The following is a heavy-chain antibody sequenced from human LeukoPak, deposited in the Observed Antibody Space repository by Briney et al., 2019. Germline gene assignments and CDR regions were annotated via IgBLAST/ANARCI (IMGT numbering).Heavy chain of an antibody. CDR2: ISGSGGST. CDR1: GFTFSSYA. D-gene: IGHD6-19*01. Sequence: GGSLRLSCAASGFTFSSYAMSWVRQAPGKGLEWVSAISGSGGSTYYADSVKGRFTISRDNSKNTLYLQMNSLRPEDTAVYYCARDRRAVAVYFDYWGQGTLVTVSS. CDR3: ARDRRAVAVYFDY. J-gene: IGHJ4*02. V-gene: IGHV3-23*01.